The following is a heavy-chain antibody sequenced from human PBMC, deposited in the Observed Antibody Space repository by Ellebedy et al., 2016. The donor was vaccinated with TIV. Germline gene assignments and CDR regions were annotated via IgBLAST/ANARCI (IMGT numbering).Heavy chain of an antibody. V-gene: IGHV3-33*01. Sequence: GESLKISCAASGFTFSSYGMHWVRQAPDKGLEWVAVIWFDGSHKYCVDYVKGRFTISRDNSKNTLYLKMSSLGGEDTAVYYCARGRGGNTGTDYFDYWGQGTLVTVSS. D-gene: IGHD1-26*01. J-gene: IGHJ4*02. CDR3: ARGRGGNTGTDYFDY. CDR1: GFTFSSYG. CDR2: IWFDGSHK.